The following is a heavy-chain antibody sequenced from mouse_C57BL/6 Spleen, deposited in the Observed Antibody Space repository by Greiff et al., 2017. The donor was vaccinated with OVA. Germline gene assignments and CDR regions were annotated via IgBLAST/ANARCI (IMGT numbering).Heavy chain of an antibody. J-gene: IGHJ3*01. V-gene: IGHV1-82*01. CDR1: GYAFSSSW. CDR3: APYYYGSSAWSAY. Sequence: VQLQQSGPELVKPGASVKISCKASGYAFSSSWMNWVKQRPGKGLEWLGRIYPGDGDTNYNGKFKGKATLTADKSSSTAYMQLSSRTSEDSAVYFCAPYYYGSSAWSAYWGQGTLVTVSA. D-gene: IGHD1-1*01. CDR2: IYPGDGDT.